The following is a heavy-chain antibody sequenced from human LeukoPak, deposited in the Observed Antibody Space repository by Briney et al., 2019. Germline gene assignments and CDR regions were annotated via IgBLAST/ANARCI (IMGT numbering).Heavy chain of an antibody. J-gene: IGHJ4*02. CDR1: SGSISSGGYY. V-gene: IGHV4-31*03. Sequence: SETLSLTCTVSSGSISSGGYYWSWIRQHPGKGLEWIGYIYYSGSTYYNPSLKSRVTISVDTSKNQFSLKLSSVTAADTAVYYCARDSNFKIDYWGQGTLVTVSS. CDR3: ARDSNFKIDY. D-gene: IGHD4/OR15-4a*01. CDR2: IYYSGST.